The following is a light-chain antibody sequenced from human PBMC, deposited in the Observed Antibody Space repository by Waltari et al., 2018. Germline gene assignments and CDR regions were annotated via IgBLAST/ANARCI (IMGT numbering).Light chain of an antibody. CDR2: GVS. Sequence: IVLIQSPGTLSLSPGEAATLSCRASQSVSSTWLAWYQQKPGQPPRLLIYGVSNRAPGIPDRFSGSGSGTDFTLTIDRLEPEDFAVYYCQQYACSPPGKSFGQGTKVEIQ. J-gene: IGKJ1*01. CDR3: QQYACSPPGKS. CDR1: QSVSSTW. V-gene: IGKV3-20*01.